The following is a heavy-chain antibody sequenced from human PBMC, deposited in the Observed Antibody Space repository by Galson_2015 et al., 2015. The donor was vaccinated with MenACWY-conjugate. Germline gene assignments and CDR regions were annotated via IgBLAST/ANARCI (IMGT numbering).Heavy chain of an antibody. J-gene: IGHJ4*02. CDR1: GYSFSNYW. D-gene: IGHD5-12*01. CDR2: IYAGDSET. Sequence: QSGAEVKKPGESLTISCKGSGYSFSNYWIAWVRQVPGKGLEWMGIIYAGDSETRYSPSFRGQVTISADKSISTAYLEWSSLKASDTAMYYCARRMATIPSFDFWGQGTLVTVSS. CDR3: ARRMATIPSFDF. V-gene: IGHV5-51*01.